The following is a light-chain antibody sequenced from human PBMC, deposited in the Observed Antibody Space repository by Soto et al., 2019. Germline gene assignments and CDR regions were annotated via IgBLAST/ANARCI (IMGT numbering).Light chain of an antibody. CDR1: SSDVGGYNY. Sequence: QSALTQPPSASGSPGQSVTISCTGTSSDVGGYNYVSWYQQHPGKAPKLIIYEVSKRPSGVPDRFSGSKSGNTASLTASGLADEDEAYYCCTSYAGSNTLVFGGGTKLTVL. CDR3: TSYAGSNTLV. V-gene: IGLV2-8*01. J-gene: IGLJ3*02. CDR2: EVS.